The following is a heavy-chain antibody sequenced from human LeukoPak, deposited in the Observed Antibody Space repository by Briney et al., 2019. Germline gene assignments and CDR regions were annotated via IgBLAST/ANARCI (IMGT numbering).Heavy chain of an antibody. CDR2: IYYSGST. D-gene: IGHD1-20*01. V-gene: IGHV4-39*07. J-gene: IGHJ6*03. CDR1: GGSISSSSYY. Sequence: SETLSLTCTVSGGSISSSSYYWGWIRQPPGKGLEWIGSIYYSGSTYYNPSLKSRVTISVDTSKNQFSLKLSSVTAADTAVYYCARDIKYNWNLGIYYYYYYMDVWGKGTTVTVSS. CDR3: ARDIKYNWNLGIYYYYYYMDV.